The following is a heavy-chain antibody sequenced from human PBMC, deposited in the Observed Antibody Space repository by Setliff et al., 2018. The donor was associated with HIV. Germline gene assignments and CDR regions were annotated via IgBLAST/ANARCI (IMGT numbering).Heavy chain of an antibody. V-gene: IGHV4-38-2*01. CDR3: ASRWGSYYDTNGHPFDY. J-gene: IGHJ4*02. Sequence: SETLSLTCSVSGHSIRSGYYWGWIRQPPGKGLEWIGTMYHSGSTCYNPSLQGRVTMFFDTSEDHFSLRLSSVTAADTAVYYCASRWGSYYDTNGHPFDYWGQGTLVTVSS. CDR1: GHSIRSGYY. CDR2: MYHSGST. D-gene: IGHD3-22*01.